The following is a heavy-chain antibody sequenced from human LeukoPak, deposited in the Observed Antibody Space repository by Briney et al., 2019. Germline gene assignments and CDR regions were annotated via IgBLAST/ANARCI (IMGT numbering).Heavy chain of an antibody. CDR1: GLTFNPYT. J-gene: IGHJ5*02. Sequence: GGSLRLSCAASGLTFNPYTINWVRQAPGKGLVWVSRINTDGSRTSYADSVKGRFTISRDNAKNTVYLQMNSLRAEDTALYYCARVPQGEYNWFDPWGQGTLVTVSS. V-gene: IGHV3-74*01. D-gene: IGHD3-16*01. CDR2: INTDGSRT. CDR3: ARVPQGEYNWFDP.